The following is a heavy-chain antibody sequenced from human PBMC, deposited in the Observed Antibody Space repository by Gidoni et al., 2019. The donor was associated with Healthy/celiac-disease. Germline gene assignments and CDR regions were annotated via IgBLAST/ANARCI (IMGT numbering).Heavy chain of an antibody. D-gene: IGHD3-22*01. CDR3: ARALREGVIADFDY. Sequence: QVQLQESGQGMVKPSQTLSLTCTVSGGSISSGGYYWSWLRQHPGKGLEWIGYIYYSGSTYYNPSLKSRVTISVDTSKNQFSLKLSSVTAADTAVYYCARALREGVIADFDYWGQGTLVTVSS. CDR2: IYYSGST. CDR1: GGSISSGGYY. J-gene: IGHJ4*02. V-gene: IGHV4-31*03.